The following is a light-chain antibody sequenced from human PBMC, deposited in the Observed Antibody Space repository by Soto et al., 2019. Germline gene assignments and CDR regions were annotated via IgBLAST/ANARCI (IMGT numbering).Light chain of an antibody. CDR2: GAS. CDR1: QSVRSSY. CDR3: QQYGSAALT. Sequence: EIVLTQSPGTLSLSPGERATLSCRASQSVRSSYLAWYQQKPGQAPRLLIYGASSRASGLPDRFSGSGSGTDFTLTISRLEAEDFAVYYCQQYGSAALTFGQGTKVEIK. J-gene: IGKJ1*01. V-gene: IGKV3-20*01.